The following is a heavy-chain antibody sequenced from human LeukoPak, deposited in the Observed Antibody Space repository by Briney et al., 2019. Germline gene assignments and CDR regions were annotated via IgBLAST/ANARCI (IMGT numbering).Heavy chain of an antibody. J-gene: IGHJ4*02. CDR1: GGSISSSTYY. V-gene: IGHV4-39*07. Sequence: SETLSLTCTVSGGSISSSTYYWGWIRQPPGKGLEWIGSIFYSGRTYYNPSLKSRVTMSVDTSKNQFSLSLSSVNAADTAVYYCARDILATSIAAPYYWGQGTLVTVSS. CDR3: ARDILATSIAAPYY. D-gene: IGHD6-13*01. CDR2: IFYSGRT.